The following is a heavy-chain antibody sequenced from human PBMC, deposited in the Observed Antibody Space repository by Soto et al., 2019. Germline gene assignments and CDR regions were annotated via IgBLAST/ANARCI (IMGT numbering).Heavy chain of an antibody. V-gene: IGHV5-51*01. D-gene: IGHD6-13*01. CDR3: ARTSAAGKYYYGMDF. J-gene: IGHJ6*02. CDR2: IYPGDSNI. Sequence: PGESLKISCKGSGYSFTSHWIGWVRQMPGKGLEWMGIIYPGDSNIRYSPSFQGQVTISADKSISTAYLQWSSLKASDTAMYYCARTSAAGKYYYGMDFWGQGTTVTVSS. CDR1: GYSFTSHW.